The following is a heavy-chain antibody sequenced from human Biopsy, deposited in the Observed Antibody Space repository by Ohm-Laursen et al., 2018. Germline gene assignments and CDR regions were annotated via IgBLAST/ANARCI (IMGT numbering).Heavy chain of an antibody. CDR3: AREAIGVATAFDI. CDR2: IYYSGST. CDR1: GVSISTYY. Sequence: TLSLTCTVSGVSISTYYWSWIRQSPGRGLEWIAYIYYSGSTDYNPSFKSRVTISLDTSKYQFSLKLSSVTAADTAIYYCAREAIGVATAFDIWGQGTMVTVSS. D-gene: IGHD5-12*01. V-gene: IGHV4-59*01. J-gene: IGHJ3*02.